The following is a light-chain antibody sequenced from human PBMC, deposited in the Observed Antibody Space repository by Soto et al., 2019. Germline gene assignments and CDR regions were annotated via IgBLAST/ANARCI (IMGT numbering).Light chain of an antibody. CDR2: RVS. Sequence: LTQSPSTLALAPGVDPTLSCRASKNITTLAWYQRKPGQAPRLLIYRVSSRATGVPDRFIGCRYETAYDLSLRSLDPGGFAVSICQPSGSLPPIGQGTKVDIK. CDR3: QPSGSLPP. CDR1: KNITT. V-gene: IGKV3-20*01. J-gene: IGKJ1*01.